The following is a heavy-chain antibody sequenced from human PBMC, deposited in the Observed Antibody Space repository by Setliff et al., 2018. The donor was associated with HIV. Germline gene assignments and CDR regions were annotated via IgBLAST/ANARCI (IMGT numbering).Heavy chain of an antibody. CDR2: IIPILGIA. D-gene: IGHD2-21*02. CDR3: ARDGAGGDAQQADDY. Sequence: GASVKVSCKASGGTFSSYAISWVRQAPGQGLEWMGGIIPILGIANYAQKFQGRVTITADKSTSTAYMELSSLRSEDTAVYYCARDGAGGDAQQADDYWGQGTLVTVSS. CDR1: GGTFSSYA. V-gene: IGHV1-69*10. J-gene: IGHJ4*02.